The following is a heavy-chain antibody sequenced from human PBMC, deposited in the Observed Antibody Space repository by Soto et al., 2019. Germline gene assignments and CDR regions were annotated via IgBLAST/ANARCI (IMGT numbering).Heavy chain of an antibody. CDR1: GFTFSSYW. D-gene: IGHD2-2*01. CDR3: AREWAPVVPAGISKYCGMDV. V-gene: IGHV3-7*01. Sequence: GGSLRLSCAASGFTFSSYWMSWVRQAPGKGLEWVANIKQDGSEKYYVDSVKGRFTISRDNAKNSLYLQMNSLRAEDTAVCYCAREWAPVVPAGISKYCGMDVWGQGTMVTVSS. CDR2: IKQDGSEK. J-gene: IGHJ6*02.